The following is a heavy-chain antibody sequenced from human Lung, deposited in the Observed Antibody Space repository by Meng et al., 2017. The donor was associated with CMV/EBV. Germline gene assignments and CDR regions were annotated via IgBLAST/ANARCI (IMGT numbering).Heavy chain of an antibody. V-gene: IGHV4-34*01. J-gene: IGHJ6*02. Sequence: LXCAVYGGSFSGYYWSWIRQPPGKGLEWIGEINHSGSTNYNPSLKSRVTISVDTSKNQFSLKLSSVTAADTAVYYCARGPPGYSSYRAYYYGMDVXGQGXTVTVSS. CDR3: ARGPPGYSSYRAYYYGMDV. CDR1: GGSFSGYY. CDR2: INHSGST. D-gene: IGHD4-11*01.